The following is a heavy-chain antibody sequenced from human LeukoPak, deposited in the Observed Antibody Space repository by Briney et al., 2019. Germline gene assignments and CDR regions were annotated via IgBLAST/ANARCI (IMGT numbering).Heavy chain of an antibody. CDR1: GYTFTGYY. Sequence: ASVKVSCKASGYTFTGYYMHWVRQAPGQGLEWMGWINPNSGGTNYAQKFQGRVTMTRDTSISTAYMELSSLRSEDTAVYYCARDYRIAARPGELDYWGQGTLVTVSS. J-gene: IGHJ4*02. V-gene: IGHV1-2*02. D-gene: IGHD6-6*01. CDR3: ARDYRIAARPGELDY. CDR2: INPNSGGT.